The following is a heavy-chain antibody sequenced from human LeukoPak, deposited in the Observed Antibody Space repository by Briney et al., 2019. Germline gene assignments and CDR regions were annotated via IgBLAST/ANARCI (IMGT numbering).Heavy chain of an antibody. CDR2: ISWNSGSI. CDR1: GFTFDDYA. V-gene: IGHV3-9*01. Sequence: GGSQRLSCAASGFTFDDYAMHWVRQAPGKGLEWVSGISWNSGSIGYADSVKGRFTISRDNAKNSLYLQMSSLRAEDTALYYCAKDNTETAAGTIFDYWGQGTLVTVSS. D-gene: IGHD6-13*01. CDR3: AKDNTETAAGTIFDY. J-gene: IGHJ4*02.